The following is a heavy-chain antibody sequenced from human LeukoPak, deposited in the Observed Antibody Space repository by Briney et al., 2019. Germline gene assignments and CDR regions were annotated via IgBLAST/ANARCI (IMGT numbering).Heavy chain of an antibody. J-gene: IGHJ4*02. CDR3: ARRGGRNFDY. Sequence: SETLSLTCTVSGGSISSSSYYWGWIRQPPGKGLEWIGSIYYSGSTYYNPSLKSRVTISVDTSKNQFSLKLSSVTAADTAVYYCARRGGRNFDYWGQGTLVTVSS. V-gene: IGHV4-39*01. CDR2: IYYSGST. D-gene: IGHD2-15*01. CDR1: GGSISSSSYY.